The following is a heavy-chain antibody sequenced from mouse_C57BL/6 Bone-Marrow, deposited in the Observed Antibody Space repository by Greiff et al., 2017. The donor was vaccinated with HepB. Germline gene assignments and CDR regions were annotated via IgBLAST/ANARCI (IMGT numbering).Heavy chain of an antibody. J-gene: IGHJ3*01. CDR2: IRLKSDNYAT. CDR1: GFTFSNYW. D-gene: IGHD3-3*01. CDR3: TEGFHPAY. V-gene: IGHV6-3*01. Sequence: EVKLEESGGGLVQPGGSMKLSCVASGFTFSNYWMNWVRQSPEKGLEWVAQIRLKSDNYATHYAESVKGRFTISRDDSKSSVYLQMNNLRAEDTGIYYCTEGFHPAYWGQGTLVTVSA.